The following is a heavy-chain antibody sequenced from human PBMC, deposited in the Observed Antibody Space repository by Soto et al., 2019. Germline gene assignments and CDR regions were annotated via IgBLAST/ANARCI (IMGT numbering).Heavy chain of an antibody. D-gene: IGHD3-16*02. V-gene: IGHV3-15*07. J-gene: IGHJ3*02. CDR2: IKSKTDGGTT. CDR3: TTDRPRTYSTYYDYVWGSYRNDAFDI. Sequence: GGSPRLSCAASGFTFSNAWMNWVRQAPGKGLEWVGRIKSKTDGGTTDYAAPVKGRFTISRDDSKNTLYLQMNSLKTEDTAVYYCTTDRPRTYSTYYDYVWGSYRNDAFDIWGQGTMVTVSS. CDR1: GFTFSNAW.